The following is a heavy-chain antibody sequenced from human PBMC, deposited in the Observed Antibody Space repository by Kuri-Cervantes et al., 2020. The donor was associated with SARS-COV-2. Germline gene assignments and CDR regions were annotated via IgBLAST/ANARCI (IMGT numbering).Heavy chain of an antibody. CDR3: TRQNYGDYSDGDY. V-gene: IGHV5-51*01. CDR2: ISPVDSEA. CDR1: GDSFTSYW. D-gene: IGHD4-17*01. Sequence: GESLKISCESSGDSFTSYWIAWVRQMPGRGLEWMGSISPVDSEAIYSPSFEGQVTMSVDKSIRTAYLHWSSLKASDTATYYCTRQNYGDYSDGDYWGQGTPVTVSS. J-gene: IGHJ4*02.